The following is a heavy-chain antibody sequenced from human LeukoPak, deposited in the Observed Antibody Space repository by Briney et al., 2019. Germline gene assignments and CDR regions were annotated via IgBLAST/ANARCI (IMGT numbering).Heavy chain of an antibody. V-gene: IGHV3-33*01. Sequence: QPGGSLRLSCAASGFPFSSYVMHWLRQTPGKGLEWVAVIWFDGGKIYYADSVKGRFTISRDNSKNTLYLQMNSLRAEDTAVYHCARDFTNIRGGGYFDNWGQGTLVTVSS. CDR2: IWFDGGKI. CDR3: ARDFTNIRGGGYFDN. D-gene: IGHD2/OR15-2a*01. J-gene: IGHJ4*02. CDR1: GFPFSSYV.